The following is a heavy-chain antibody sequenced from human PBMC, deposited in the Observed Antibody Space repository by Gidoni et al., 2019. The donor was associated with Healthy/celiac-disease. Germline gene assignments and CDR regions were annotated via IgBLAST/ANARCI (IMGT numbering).Heavy chain of an antibody. CDR3: ASGGGRVECSGGSCYYVYYYYYGMDV. D-gene: IGHD2-15*01. V-gene: IGHV3-74*01. Sequence: EVQLVEYGGGLVQPGGFLRLSCAAPGFTFSSYWMHWVRQAQGKGLVWVSLINRYGRSTSDADSVKGRFTISRDNAKNTLYLQMNSLRAEDTAVYYCASGGGRVECSGGSCYYVYYYYYGMDVWGQGTTVTVSS. J-gene: IGHJ6*02. CDR1: GFTFSSYW. CDR2: INRYGRST.